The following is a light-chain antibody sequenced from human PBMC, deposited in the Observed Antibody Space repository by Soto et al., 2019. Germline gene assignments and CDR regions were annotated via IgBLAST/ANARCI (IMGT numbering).Light chain of an antibody. CDR2: YAS. Sequence: DIQMTQSPSSLSASVGNRVTITCRASHGISTYLDWYQQKPGKAPKLLIYYASTLESGVPSRFSGSGSVTEFTLTISSLQPDDFATYYCQQYDNYPLTFGGGTKVDIK. V-gene: IGKV1-5*01. CDR3: QQYDNYPLT. CDR1: HGISTY. J-gene: IGKJ4*01.